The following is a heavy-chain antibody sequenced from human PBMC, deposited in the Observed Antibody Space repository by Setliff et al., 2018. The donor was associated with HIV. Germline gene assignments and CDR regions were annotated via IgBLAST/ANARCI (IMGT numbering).Heavy chain of an antibody. CDR1: GYTFTSYD. CDR3: ARATDYDSSGYYSLNFDY. D-gene: IGHD3-22*01. Sequence: ASVKVSCKASGYTFTSYDINWVRQAPGQGLEWMGWMNPNSGNTGYVQKFQGRVTMTRNTSISTAYMELSSLRSDDTAVYYCARATDYDSSGYYSLNFDYWGQGTLVTVSS. CDR2: MNPNSGNT. J-gene: IGHJ4*02. V-gene: IGHV1-8*01.